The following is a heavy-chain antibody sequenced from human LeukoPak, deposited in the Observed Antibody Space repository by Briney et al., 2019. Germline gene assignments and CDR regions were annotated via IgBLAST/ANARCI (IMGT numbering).Heavy chain of an antibody. CDR1: GGSISSYY. CDR2: IHYSGTT. J-gene: IGHJ6*03. Sequence: SETLSLTCTVSGGSISSYYWSWIRQPPGKGLEWIGYIHYSGTTNYNPSLKSRVTISVDTSKNQFSLKLSSVTAADTAVYYCARVSWFPGTSYYYIDVWGKGTTVTVSS. CDR3: ARVSWFPGTSYYYIDV. V-gene: IGHV4-59*01. D-gene: IGHD1-1*01.